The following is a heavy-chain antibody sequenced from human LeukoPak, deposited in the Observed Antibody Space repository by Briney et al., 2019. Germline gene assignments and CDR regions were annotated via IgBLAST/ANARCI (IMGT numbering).Heavy chain of an antibody. CDR2: ISGSGGST. CDR3: AKGDSSGYYTYFQH. CDR1: GLTFSNHA. V-gene: IGHV3-23*01. J-gene: IGHJ1*01. D-gene: IGHD3-22*01. Sequence: GGSLRLSCAASGLTFSNHALGWVRQAPGKGLEWISEISGSGGSTYYADSVKGRFTISRDNSKNTLYLQMNSLRAEDTAVYYCAKGDSSGYYTYFQHWGQGTLVTVSS.